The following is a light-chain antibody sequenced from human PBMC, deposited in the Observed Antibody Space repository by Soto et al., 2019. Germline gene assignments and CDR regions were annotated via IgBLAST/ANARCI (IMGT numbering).Light chain of an antibody. CDR2: DVS. CDR3: NSYTSSSTYV. Sequence: SAPTQSASLSGSPGQSIALSCPGNSSDVGGYNYVSWYQQHPGKAPKLIIYDVSNRPSGVSNRFSGSKSGNTASLTISGLQAEDEADYYCNSYTSSSTYVFGTGTKVTVL. V-gene: IGLV2-14*01. J-gene: IGLJ1*01. CDR1: SSDVGGYNY.